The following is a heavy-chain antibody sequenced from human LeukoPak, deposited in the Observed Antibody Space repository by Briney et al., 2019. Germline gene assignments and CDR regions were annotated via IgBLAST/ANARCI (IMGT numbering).Heavy chain of an antibody. J-gene: IGHJ4*02. CDR3: AKVAHYYGSGSYYEYYFDY. Sequence: PGGSLRLSCAASGFTFSSYAMSWVRQAPGKGLEWVSGISGSGGSTYYADSVKGRFTISRDNSKNTLYLQMNSLRAEDTAVYYCAKVAHYYGSGSYYEYYFDYWGQGTLVTVSS. D-gene: IGHD3-10*01. CDR2: ISGSGGST. CDR1: GFTFSSYA. V-gene: IGHV3-23*01.